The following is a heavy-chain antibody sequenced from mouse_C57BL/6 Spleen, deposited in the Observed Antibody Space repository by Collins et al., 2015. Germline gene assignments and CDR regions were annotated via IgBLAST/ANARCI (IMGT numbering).Heavy chain of an antibody. J-gene: IGHJ2*01. CDR1: GYTFTSYW. D-gene: IGHD2-5*01. Sequence: QVQLQQPGAELVRPGTSVKLSCKASGYTFTSYWMHWVKQRPGQGLEWIGVIDPSDSYTNYNQKFKGKATLTVDTSSSTAYMQLSSLTSEDSAVYYCARYYSNYPFYFDYWGQGTTLTVSS. V-gene: IGHV1-59*01. CDR2: IDPSDSYT. CDR3: ARYYSNYPFYFDY.